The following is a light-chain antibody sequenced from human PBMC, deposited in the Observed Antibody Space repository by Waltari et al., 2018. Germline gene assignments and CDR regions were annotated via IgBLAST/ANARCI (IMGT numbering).Light chain of an antibody. V-gene: IGLV2-14*03. CDR3: SSYTATATWV. CDR2: DVT. CDR1: SSDVGAYNY. J-gene: IGLJ3*02. Sequence: QSALAQPASVSGSPGQSITISCPGTSSDVGAYNYVSWYQQLPGKAPKLIIYDVTDRPSGVSNRFSGSKSGNTASLTISGLQADDEADYYCSSYTATATWVFGGGTKLTVL.